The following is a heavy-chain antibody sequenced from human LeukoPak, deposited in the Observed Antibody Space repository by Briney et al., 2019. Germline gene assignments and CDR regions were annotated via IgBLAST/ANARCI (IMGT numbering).Heavy chain of an antibody. J-gene: IGHJ4*02. D-gene: IGHD3-22*01. CDR1: GGSISSYY. Sequence: PSETLSLTCTVSGGSISSYYWSWIRQPPGKGLEWIGYIYYSGSTNYNPSLKSRVTISVDTSKNQFSLKLSSVTAADTAVYYCARSYRGYWGVPGYLGQGTLVTVSS. V-gene: IGHV4-59*08. CDR2: IYYSGST. CDR3: ARSYRGYWGVPGY.